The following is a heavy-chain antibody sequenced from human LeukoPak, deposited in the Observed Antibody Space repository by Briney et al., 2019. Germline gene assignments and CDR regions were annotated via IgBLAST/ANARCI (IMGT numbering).Heavy chain of an antibody. D-gene: IGHD5-18*01. Sequence: WASVKVSCKAHGGSFTSFVFSWVRQTPGQGLEWMGGIIPLLGTAHYAQKFQGRVNIMADQSTTTAYMELSSLRPDDTALYYCARGYSNGNWYFDLWGPGTLVTVSS. J-gene: IGHJ2*01. V-gene: IGHV1-69*13. CDR3: ARGYSNGNWYFDL. CDR1: GGSFTSFV. CDR2: IIPLLGTA.